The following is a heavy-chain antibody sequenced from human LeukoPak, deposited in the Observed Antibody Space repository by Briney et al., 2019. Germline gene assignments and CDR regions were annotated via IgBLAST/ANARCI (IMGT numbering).Heavy chain of an antibody. CDR2: INWNGGSI. CDR1: GLTFDDYG. V-gene: IGHV3-20*04. Sequence: GGSLRLSCAASGLTFDDYGMTWVRQAPGKGLEWVSDINWNGGSIGYADSVKGRFTVSRDNAKNSLYLQMNSLRAEDTALYYCAREEYDSSGYYTDNYYFDYWGQGTLVTVSS. J-gene: IGHJ4*02. CDR3: AREEYDSSGYYTDNYYFDY. D-gene: IGHD3-22*01.